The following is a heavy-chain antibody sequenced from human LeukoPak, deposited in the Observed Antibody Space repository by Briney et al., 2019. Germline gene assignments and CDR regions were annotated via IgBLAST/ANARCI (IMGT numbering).Heavy chain of an antibody. Sequence: RASETLSLTCTVSGGSISNYYWSWIRQPAGKGLEWIGRKYARGSSNYNPPVQSRVTMSVDTSKNQFSLKLRSVTAADTAVYYCARGRYCSADICTGGDSFDIWGRGTMVSVSP. CDR2: KYARGSS. V-gene: IGHV4-4*07. CDR1: GGSISNYY. D-gene: IGHD2-15*01. J-gene: IGHJ3*02. CDR3: ARGRYCSADICTGGDSFDI.